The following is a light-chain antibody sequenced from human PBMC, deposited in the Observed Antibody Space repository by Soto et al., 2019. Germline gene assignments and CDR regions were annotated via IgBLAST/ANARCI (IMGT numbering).Light chain of an antibody. CDR3: CSYAGISTSV. Sequence: QSALTQPASVSGSPGQSITISCTGTSSDVGSYNLVSWYQQHPGKAPKLMIYEGSKRPSGVSNRFSGSKSGNTASLTIPGLQAEDEADYYCCSYAGISTSVFGGGTKLTVL. J-gene: IGLJ2*01. V-gene: IGLV2-23*01. CDR1: SSDVGSYNL. CDR2: EGS.